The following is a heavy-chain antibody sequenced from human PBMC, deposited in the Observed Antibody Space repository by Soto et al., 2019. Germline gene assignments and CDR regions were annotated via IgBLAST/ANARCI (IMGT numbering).Heavy chain of an antibody. CDR3: AKGRDGYGHSPGNWFDP. J-gene: IGHJ5*02. CDR1: GFTFSSFG. V-gene: IGHV3-23*01. D-gene: IGHD2-2*03. CDR2: ISNSGGTT. Sequence: GGSLRLSCAASGFTFSSFGMNWVRQAPGKGLEWVATISNSGGTTYYADSVKGRFTISRDTPKNTLYLQMYSLRADDTAVYYCAKGRDGYGHSPGNWFDPWGQGTLVTVSS.